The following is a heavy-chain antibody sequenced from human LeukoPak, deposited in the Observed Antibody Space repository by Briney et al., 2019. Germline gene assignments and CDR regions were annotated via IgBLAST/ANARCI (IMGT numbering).Heavy chain of an antibody. J-gene: IGHJ4*02. CDR1: GVTFSRYA. CDR3: AKDIAQGYTFGSIEQDY. CDR2: ISESGTGT. Sequence: GGSLRLSCAASGVTFSRYAMSWVRQAPGKGLEWVSAISESGTGTYYADSVKGRITISRDNSKNTLSLQMNSLRAEDTAVYYCAKDIAQGYTFGSIEQDYWGQGTLVTVSS. D-gene: IGHD5-18*01. V-gene: IGHV3-23*01.